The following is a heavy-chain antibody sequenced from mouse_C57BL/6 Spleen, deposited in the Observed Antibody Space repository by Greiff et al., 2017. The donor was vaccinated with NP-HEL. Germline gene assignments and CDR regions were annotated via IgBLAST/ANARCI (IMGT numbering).Heavy chain of an antibody. J-gene: IGHJ1*03. CDR2: IYPGSGST. CDR1: GYTFTSYW. D-gene: IGHD2-14*01. Sequence: VKLQQPGAELVKPGASVKMSCTASGYTFTSYWITWVKQRPGQGLEWIGDIYPGSGSTNYNEKFKSKATLTVDTSSSTAYMQLSSLTAEDSAVYYCARPPASYEWYFDVWGTGTTVTVSS. CDR3: ARPPASYEWYFDV. V-gene: IGHV1-55*01.